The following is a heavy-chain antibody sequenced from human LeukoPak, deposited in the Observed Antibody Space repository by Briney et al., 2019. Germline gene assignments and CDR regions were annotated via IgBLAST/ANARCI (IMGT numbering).Heavy chain of an antibody. CDR1: GFPFSSYA. CDR2: ISGSGGST. D-gene: IGHD6-6*01. V-gene: IGHV3-23*01. J-gene: IGHJ2*01. Sequence: GGSLRLSRAASGFPFSSYAMSWVRQAPGKGLEWVSAISGSGGSTYYADSVKGRFTISRDNSKNTLYLQMNSLRAEDTAVYYCAKPSKIEYSSSSADWYFDLWGRGTLVTVSS. CDR3: AKPSKIEYSSSSADWYFDL.